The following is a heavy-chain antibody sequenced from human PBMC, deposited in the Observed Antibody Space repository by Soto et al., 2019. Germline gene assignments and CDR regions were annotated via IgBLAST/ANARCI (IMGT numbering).Heavy chain of an antibody. CDR3: ATDSRQQLANYFDY. CDR1: GFTFDDYT. J-gene: IGHJ4*02. Sequence: EVQLVESGGVVVQPGGSLRLSCAASGFTFDDYTMHWVRQAPGKGLEWVSLISWDGGSTYYADSVKGRFTISRDNSKNPLYLQITSVKTEDTAFHYCATDSRQQLANYFDYWGQGTLVTVSS. V-gene: IGHV3-43*01. D-gene: IGHD6-13*01. CDR2: ISWDGGST.